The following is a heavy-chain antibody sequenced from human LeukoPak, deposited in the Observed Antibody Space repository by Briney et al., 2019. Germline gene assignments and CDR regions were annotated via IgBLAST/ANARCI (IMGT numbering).Heavy chain of an antibody. CDR3: ARVMVRGVSQNSIRLYYFDY. CDR1: GGTFSSYA. D-gene: IGHD3-10*01. V-gene: IGHV1-69*13. Sequence: ASVKVSCKASGGTFSSYAISWVRQAPGQGLEWMGGIIPIFGTANYAQKFQGRVTITADESTSTAYMELSSLRSEDTAVYYCARVMVRGVSQNSIRLYYFDYWGQGALVTVSS. CDR2: IIPIFGTA. J-gene: IGHJ4*02.